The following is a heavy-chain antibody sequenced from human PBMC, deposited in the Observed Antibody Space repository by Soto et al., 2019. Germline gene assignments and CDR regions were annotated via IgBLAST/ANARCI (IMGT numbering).Heavy chain of an antibody. CDR3: ARISSGVIGVAGTARFHFDY. CDR1: GFSLSNARMG. CDR2: IFSNDEK. D-gene: IGHD6-19*01. Sequence: SGPRLVNPXETLTLTCTVSGFSLSNARMGVSWIRQPPGKALEWLAHIFSNDEKSYSTSLKSSLTISKDTSKSQVVLTMTNMEHWDTATYSCARISSGVIGVAGTARFHFDYWGQGPLVTVSS. J-gene: IGHJ4*02. V-gene: IGHV2-26*01.